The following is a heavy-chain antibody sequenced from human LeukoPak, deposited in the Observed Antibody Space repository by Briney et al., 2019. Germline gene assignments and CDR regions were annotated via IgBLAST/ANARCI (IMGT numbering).Heavy chain of an antibody. D-gene: IGHD1-14*01. CDR1: GYTFTSHG. V-gene: IGHV1-18*01. CDR3: ARDRWVPEGRSGSVDY. J-gene: IGHJ4*02. CDR2: ITVYNGDT. Sequence: ASVKVSCKATGYTFTSHGISWVRQAPGQGLEWRGWITVYNGDTNYAQNFQDRVTMTTDTSTSTAYMELRSLRSDDTAVYYCARDRWVPEGRSGSVDYWGQGTLVTASS.